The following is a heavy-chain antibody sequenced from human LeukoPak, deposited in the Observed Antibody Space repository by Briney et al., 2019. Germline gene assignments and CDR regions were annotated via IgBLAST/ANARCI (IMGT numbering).Heavy chain of an antibody. Sequence: PGRFLRLSCAASGFTFSSYGMHWVRQAPGKGLEWVSAISGSGGSTYYADSVKGRFTISRDNSKNTLYLQMNSLRAEDTAVYYCAKDNMAMAYEGYYWGQGTLVTVSS. V-gene: IGHV3-23*01. D-gene: IGHD5-18*01. CDR1: GFTFSSYG. CDR2: ISGSGGST. J-gene: IGHJ4*02. CDR3: AKDNMAMAYEGYY.